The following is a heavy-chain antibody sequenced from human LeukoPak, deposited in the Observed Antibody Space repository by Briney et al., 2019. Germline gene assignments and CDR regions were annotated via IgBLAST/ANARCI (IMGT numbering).Heavy chain of an antibody. J-gene: IGHJ4*02. CDR2: ISGSGGST. CDR3: AKADCSSTSCYGDY. CDR1: GLTFSSYA. D-gene: IGHD2-2*01. V-gene: IGHV3-23*01. Sequence: GGSLRLSCAASGLTFSSYAMSWVRQAPGKGLEWASAISGSGGSTYYADSVKGRFTISRDNSKNTLYLQMNSLRAEDTAVYYCAKADCSSTSCYGDYWGQGTLVTVSS.